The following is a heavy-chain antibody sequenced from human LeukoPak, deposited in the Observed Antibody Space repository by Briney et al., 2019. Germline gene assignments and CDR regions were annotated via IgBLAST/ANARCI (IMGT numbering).Heavy chain of an antibody. CDR3: ARGGTITWVEDY. CDR1: GFTLSSYA. V-gene: IGHV3-7*05. D-gene: IGHD3-16*01. J-gene: IGHJ4*02. Sequence: GGSLRLSCAASGFTLSSYAMSWVRQAPGRGLEWVANIKQDGSAKYYVDSVKGRFTISRDNAKNSLYLQMNSLRAEDTAVYYCARGGTITWVEDYWGQGALVTVSS. CDR2: IKQDGSAK.